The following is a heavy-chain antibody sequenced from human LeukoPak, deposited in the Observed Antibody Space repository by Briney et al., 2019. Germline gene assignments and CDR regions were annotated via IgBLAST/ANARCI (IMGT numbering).Heavy chain of an antibody. CDR1: GITVSRSY. Sequence: GGSLRLSCAASGITVSRSYMNWVRQAPGKGLEWVSVIYSGGTTDYADSVKGRFTISRDKSKSTLFLQMNSLRVEDTAVYYCARGEDNWIYKRVHKTMDVWGQGTTVTVSS. V-gene: IGHV3-66*02. CDR2: IYSGGTT. D-gene: IGHD1-7*01. J-gene: IGHJ6*02. CDR3: ARGEDNWIYKRVHKTMDV.